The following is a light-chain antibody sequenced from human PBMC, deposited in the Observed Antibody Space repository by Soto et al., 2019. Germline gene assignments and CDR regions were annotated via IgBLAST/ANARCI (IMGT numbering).Light chain of an antibody. V-gene: IGLV2-23*01. CDR1: SSDVGSYNL. CDR3: CSYAGSSTPVI. CDR2: EGS. J-gene: IGLJ2*01. Sequence: QPASVSGSPGQSITISCTGTSSDVGSYNLVSWYQRHPGKAPKVIIYEGSKRPSGVSNRFSGSKSGNTASLTISGLLPEDEADYFCCSYAGSSTPVIFGGGTKLTVL.